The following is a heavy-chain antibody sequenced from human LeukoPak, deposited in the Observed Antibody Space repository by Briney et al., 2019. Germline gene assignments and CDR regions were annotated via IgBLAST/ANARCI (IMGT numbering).Heavy chain of an antibody. CDR1: GFTFSSYS. D-gene: IGHD1-1*01. V-gene: IGHV3-48*04. Sequence: PGGSLRLSCAASGFTFSSYSMNWVRQAPGKGLKWISYIGISSGNTKYADSVKGRFTISGDSAKNSLYLQMNSLRVEDTAVYYCARDHNYAFDNWGQGTLVTVSS. CDR3: ARDHNYAFDN. J-gene: IGHJ4*02. CDR2: IGISSGNT.